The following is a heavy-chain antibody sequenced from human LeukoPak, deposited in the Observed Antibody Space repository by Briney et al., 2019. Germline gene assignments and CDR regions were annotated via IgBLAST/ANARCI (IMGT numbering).Heavy chain of an antibody. CDR3: ARDRYYDSSGYYPPLYYYYGMDV. CDR2: ISYDGSNK. CDR1: GFTFSNSW. D-gene: IGHD3-22*01. V-gene: IGHV3-30-3*01. Sequence: PGGSLRLSCAASGFTFSNSWMSWVRQAPGKGLEWVAVISYDGSNKYYADSVKGRFTISRDNSKNTLYLQMNSLRAEDTAVYYCARDRYYDSSGYYPPLYYYYGMDVWGQGTTVTVSS. J-gene: IGHJ6*02.